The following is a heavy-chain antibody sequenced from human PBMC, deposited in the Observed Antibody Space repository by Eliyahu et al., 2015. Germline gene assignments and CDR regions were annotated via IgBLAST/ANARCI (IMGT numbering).Heavy chain of an antibody. D-gene: IGHD6-19*01. CDR3: ARLLAVADTSRVYYYGMDV. J-gene: IGHJ6*02. Sequence: QVQLQESGPGLVKPSETLSLTCTVSRDSFSSYYWXWIRQPPGKGLEWIAYIYTGGTTNYNPSLKSRVTISLDTSKSQFSLKLSAVTAADTAVYFCARLLAVADTSRVYYYGMDVWGQGTTVTVSS. CDR1: RDSFSSYY. V-gene: IGHV4-4*09. CDR2: IYTGGTT.